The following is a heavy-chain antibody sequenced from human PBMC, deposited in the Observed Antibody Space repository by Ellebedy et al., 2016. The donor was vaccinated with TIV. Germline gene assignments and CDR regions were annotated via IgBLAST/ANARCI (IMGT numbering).Heavy chain of an antibody. V-gene: IGHV1-2*04. J-gene: IGHJ4*02. Sequence: ASVKVSCXASGYTFTSYYMHWVRQAPGQGLEWMGWINPNSGGTNYAQKFQGWVTMTRDTSISTAYMELSRLRSDDTAVYYCARGKIVGATYYFDYWGQGTLVTVSS. CDR1: GYTFTSYY. CDR3: ARGKIVGATYYFDY. D-gene: IGHD1-26*01. CDR2: INPNSGGT.